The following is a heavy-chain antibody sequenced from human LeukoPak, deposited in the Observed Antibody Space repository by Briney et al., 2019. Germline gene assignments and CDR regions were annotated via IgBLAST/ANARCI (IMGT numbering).Heavy chain of an antibody. CDR2: ISGSGGST. V-gene: IGHV3-23*01. J-gene: IGHJ4*02. CDR3: AKDSPETGTTLALFDY. D-gene: IGHD1-7*01. Sequence: GGSLRLSCAASGFTFSSYAMSWDRQAPGKGLEWVSAISGSGGSTYYADSVKGRFTISRDNSKNTLYLQMNSLRAEDTAVYYCAKDSPETGTTLALFDYWGQGTLVTVSS. CDR1: GFTFSSYA.